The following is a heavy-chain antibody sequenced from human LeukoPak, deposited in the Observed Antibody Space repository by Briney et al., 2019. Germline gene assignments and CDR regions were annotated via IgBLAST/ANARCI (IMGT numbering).Heavy chain of an antibody. D-gene: IGHD6-19*01. Sequence: SETLSLTCTVSGYSISSGYYWGWIRQPPGKGLEWIGSIYHGGSTYYNPSLKSRVTISVDTSKNQFSLKLSSVTAADTAVYYCARESPPYSSGWYVYWGQGTLVTVSS. CDR2: IYHGGST. V-gene: IGHV4-38-2*02. CDR3: ARESPPYSSGWYVY. CDR1: GYSISSGYY. J-gene: IGHJ4*02.